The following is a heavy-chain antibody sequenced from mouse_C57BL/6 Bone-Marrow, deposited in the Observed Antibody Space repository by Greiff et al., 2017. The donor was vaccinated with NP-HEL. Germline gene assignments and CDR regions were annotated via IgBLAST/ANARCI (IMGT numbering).Heavy chain of an antibody. CDR1: GYTFTSYW. V-gene: IGHV1-55*01. CDR2: IYPGSGST. D-gene: IGHD2-1*01. Sequence: QVQLQQSGAELVKPGASVKMSCKASGYTFTSYWITWVKQRPGQGLEWIGDIYPGSGSTNYNEKFKSKATLTVDTSSSTAYMQLSSLTSEDSAVYYCARCGLYSPYFDVWGTGTTVTVSS. CDR3: ARCGLYSPYFDV. J-gene: IGHJ1*03.